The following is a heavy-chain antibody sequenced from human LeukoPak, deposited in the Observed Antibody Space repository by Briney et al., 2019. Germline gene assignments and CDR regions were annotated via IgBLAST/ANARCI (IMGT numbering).Heavy chain of an antibody. Sequence: GGSLRLSCAASGFTLSSYSMNWVRQAPGKGLEWVSSISSSSSYIYYADSVKGRFTISRDNAKNSLYLQMNSLRAEDTAVYYCARRTYCSSTSCPVRAFDIWGQATMVTVSS. CDR1: GFTLSSYS. CDR2: ISSSSSYI. CDR3: ARRTYCSSTSCPVRAFDI. D-gene: IGHD2-2*01. J-gene: IGHJ3*02. V-gene: IGHV3-21*01.